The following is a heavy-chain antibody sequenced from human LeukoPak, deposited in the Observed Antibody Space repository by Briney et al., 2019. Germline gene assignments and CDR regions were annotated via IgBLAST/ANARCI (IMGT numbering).Heavy chain of an antibody. CDR2: ISDSGDIT. Sequence: GGSLRLSCAASGFTFSSYAMSWVRQAPGKGLEWVSGISDSGDITYYADSVKGRFTISRDNSKNTLCLQMNSLRAEDTAVYYCARGSAFDIWGQGTMVTVSS. V-gene: IGHV3-23*01. J-gene: IGHJ3*02. CDR1: GFTFSSYA. CDR3: ARGSAFDI.